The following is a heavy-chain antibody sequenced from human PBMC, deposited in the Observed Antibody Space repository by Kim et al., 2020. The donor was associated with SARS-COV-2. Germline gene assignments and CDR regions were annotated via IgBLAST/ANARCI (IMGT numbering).Heavy chain of an antibody. CDR3: ARRDCGDALAAAGTGSGCPTYYFDY. J-gene: IGHJ4*02. D-gene: IGHD6-13*01. Sequence: SVKVSCSFSGFTITSYGIHWVQQSPGQGLEWMGWINPGNGSPSYAKKFQGRFTMTRDMSTTTAYTDLSSLTSEDMAVYYYARRDCGDALAAAGTGSGCPTYYFDYWGQGTLVTVSS. CDR1: GFTITSYG. V-gene: IGHV1-2*02. CDR2: INPGNGSP.